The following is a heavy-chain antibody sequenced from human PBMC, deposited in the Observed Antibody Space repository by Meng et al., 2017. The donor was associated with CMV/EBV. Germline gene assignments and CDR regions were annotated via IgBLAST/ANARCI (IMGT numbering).Heavy chain of an antibody. J-gene: IGHJ5*02. CDR2: IIPIFGTA. Sequence: SVKVSRKASVGTFSSYAISWVRQAPGQGLEWMGGIIPIFGTANYAQKFQGRVTITTDESTSTAYMELSSLRSEDTAVYYCARGTSSRIGWFDPWGQGTLVTVSS. CDR3: ARGTSSRIGWFDP. D-gene: IGHD2-2*01. V-gene: IGHV1-69*05. CDR1: VGTFSSYA.